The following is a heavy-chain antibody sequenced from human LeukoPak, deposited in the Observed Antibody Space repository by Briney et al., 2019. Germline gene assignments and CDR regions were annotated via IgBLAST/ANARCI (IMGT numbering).Heavy chain of an antibody. Sequence: QPGGSLRLSCAASGFTFDSYPMSWVRQAPSKGLEWVAVISYDGSNKYYADSVKGRFTISRDNSKNTLYLQMNSLRAEDTAVYYCAKDRGIAVWGQGTLVTVSS. CDR2: ISYDGSNK. J-gene: IGHJ4*02. V-gene: IGHV3-30*18. CDR3: AKDRGIAV. D-gene: IGHD6-19*01. CDR1: GFTFDSYP.